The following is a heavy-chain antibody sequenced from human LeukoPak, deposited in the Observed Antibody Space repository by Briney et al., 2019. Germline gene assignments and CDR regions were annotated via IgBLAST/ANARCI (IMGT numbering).Heavy chain of an antibody. V-gene: IGHV3-7*01. D-gene: IGHD6-13*01. J-gene: IGHJ4*01. CDR3: ARDGTAPGLYFDL. CDR2: IRQDGGEK. Sequence: GGSLRLSCAVYGFTFTDYWINWVRQARGKGLEWVASIRQDGGEKYYVDSVKGRFTISRDNAKNSLYLQMSSLRVEDTAVYYCARDGTAPGLYFDLWGQRTLVAVSS. CDR1: GFTFTDYW.